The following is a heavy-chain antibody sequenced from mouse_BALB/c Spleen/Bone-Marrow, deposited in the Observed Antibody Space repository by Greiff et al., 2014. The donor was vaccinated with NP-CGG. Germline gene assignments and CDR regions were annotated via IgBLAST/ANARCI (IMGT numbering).Heavy chain of an antibody. CDR1: DFSLTTYG. CDR3: ARKGYTGYFDV. J-gene: IGHJ1*01. D-gene: IGHD2-2*01. CDR2: IWSGGGT. Sequence: VQLQQSGPGLVKPSQSLSITCTVSDFSLTTYGLHWVRQSPGKGLEWLGVIWSGGGTDYNAAFISRLIITKDNSKSQVFFKMNSLQTNDTAMYYCARKGYTGYFDVWGAGTTVTVSS. V-gene: IGHV2-2*02.